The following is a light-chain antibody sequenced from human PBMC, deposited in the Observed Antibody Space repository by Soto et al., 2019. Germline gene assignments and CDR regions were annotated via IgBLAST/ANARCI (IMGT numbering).Light chain of an antibody. CDR1: SSDVGRYNL. CDR2: EDI. CDR3: CSYAGGTSVV. Sequence: QSALTQPASVSGSPGQSITISCTGSSSDVGRYNLVSWYQQHPGKAPKLTIYEDIDRPSGVSNRFSGSKSGNTASLTISGLQTEDEADYYCCSYAGGTSVVFGGGTKLTVL. V-gene: IGLV2-23*01. J-gene: IGLJ2*01.